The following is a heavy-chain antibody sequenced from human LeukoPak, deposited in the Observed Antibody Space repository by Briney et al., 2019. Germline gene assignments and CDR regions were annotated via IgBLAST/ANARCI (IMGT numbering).Heavy chain of an antibody. CDR1: GVSITSDTYC. CDR2: ILHSGST. Sequence: SQTLSLTCAVSGVSITSDTYCWSWIRQPPGKGLEWIGYILHSGSTNYNPSLKSRVTISVDTSKNQFSLKLSSVTAADTAVYYRARDILNCSGGSCYSRLDYWGQGTLVTVSS. J-gene: IGHJ4*02. V-gene: IGHV4-30-2*01. CDR3: ARDILNCSGGSCYSRLDY. D-gene: IGHD2-15*01.